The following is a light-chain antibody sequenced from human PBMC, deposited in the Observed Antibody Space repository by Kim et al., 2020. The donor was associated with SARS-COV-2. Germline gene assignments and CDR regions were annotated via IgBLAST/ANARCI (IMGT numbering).Light chain of an antibody. Sequence: QSVLTQPPSASGTPGQRVTISCSGSSSNIGSYYVYWYQQLPGTAPKLLIYRNNQRPSGVPDRVSGSKSGTSASLAISGLRSEDEADYYCAAWDDSLSGYVVFGGGTQLTVL. CDR2: RNN. J-gene: IGLJ2*01. V-gene: IGLV1-47*01. CDR3: AAWDDSLSGYVV. CDR1: SSNIGSYY.